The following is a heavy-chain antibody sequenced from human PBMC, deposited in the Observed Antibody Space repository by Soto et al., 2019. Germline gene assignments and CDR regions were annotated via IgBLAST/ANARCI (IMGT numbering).Heavy chain of an antibody. CDR2: ISYDGSNK. CDR3: AKDESLRGYSYGPFDY. D-gene: IGHD5-18*01. J-gene: IGHJ4*02. Sequence: GGSLRLSCAASGFTFSSYGMHWVRQAPGKGLEWVAVISYDGSNKYYADSAKGRFTISRDNSKNTLYLQMNSLRAEDTAVYYCAKDESLRGYSYGPFDYWGQGTLVTVSS. CDR1: GFTFSSYG. V-gene: IGHV3-30*18.